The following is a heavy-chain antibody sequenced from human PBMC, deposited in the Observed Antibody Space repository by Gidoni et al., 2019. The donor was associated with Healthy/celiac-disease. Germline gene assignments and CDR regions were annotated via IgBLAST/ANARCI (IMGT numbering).Heavy chain of an antibody. J-gene: IGHJ4*02. CDR1: GGSISRGSSY. CDR2: IYTSGST. CDR3: ARAVTGDSTFDY. D-gene: IGHD1-20*01. V-gene: IGHV4-61*02. Sequence: QVQLQESGPGLVKPSQTLSLTCTVSGGSISRGSSYWRWIRQPAGKGLEWIGRIYTSGSTNYNPSLKSRVTMSVDTSKNQFSLKLSSVTAADTAVYYCARAVTGDSTFDYWGQGTLVTVSS.